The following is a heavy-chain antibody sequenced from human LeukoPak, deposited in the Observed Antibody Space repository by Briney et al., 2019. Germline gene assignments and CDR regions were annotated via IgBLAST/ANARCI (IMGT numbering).Heavy chain of an antibody. J-gene: IGHJ4*02. CDR2: TYHRSTWYD. V-gene: IGHV6-1*01. CDR1: GDSVSSNNAA. D-gene: IGHD6-13*01. CDR3: TREVAGTGGFDY. Sequence: PSQTLSLTCAISGDSVSSNNAAWNWIRQSPSRGPEWLGRTYHRSTWYDDYVVSVRSRLTITPDISKNQVSLQLNSVTPEDTAVYYCTREVAGTGGFDYWGQGITVTVSS.